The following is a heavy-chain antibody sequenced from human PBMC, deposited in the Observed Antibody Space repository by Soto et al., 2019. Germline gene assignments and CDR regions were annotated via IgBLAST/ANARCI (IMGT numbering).Heavy chain of an antibody. CDR2: IYYSGST. V-gene: IGHV4-31*03. J-gene: IGHJ6*03. CDR1: GCSISSGGYY. D-gene: IGHD5-18*01. CDR3: ARFVTGYYYYYMDV. Sequence: SETLSLTCTFSGCSISSGGYYWSWIRQHPGKGLEWIGYIYYSGSTYYNPSLKSRVTISVDTSKNQFSLKLSSVTAADTAVYYCARFVTGYYYYYMDVWGKGTTVTVSS.